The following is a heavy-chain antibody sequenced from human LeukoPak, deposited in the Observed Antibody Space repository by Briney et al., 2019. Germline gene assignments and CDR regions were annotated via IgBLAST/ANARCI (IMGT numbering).Heavy chain of an antibody. V-gene: IGHV4-4*07. CDR2: IYTTRST. J-gene: IGHJ5*02. Sequence: PSETLSLTCTVSRGSLSSYFWSWIRQPAGKELEWIGRIYTTRSTNYNPSLKSRVTMSADTSKSQFSLKLSSVTAADTAVCYCARDRAYNWNYPWFDPWGQGTLVTVSS. D-gene: IGHD1-7*01. CDR1: RGSLSSYF. CDR3: ARDRAYNWNYPWFDP.